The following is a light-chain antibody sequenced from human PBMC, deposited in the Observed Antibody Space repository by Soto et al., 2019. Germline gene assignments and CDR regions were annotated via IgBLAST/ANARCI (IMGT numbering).Light chain of an antibody. J-gene: IGKJ4*01. CDR1: QGVSNW. Sequence: DIQMTQSPSSVSASVGDRVSITCRASQGVSNWLAWYQQKPGRAPKLLIYTGSSLQSGVPSRFSGTGSGTDFTLTISSLQPEDVATYYCQQANSFPLTFGGGTKVEIK. CDR3: QQANSFPLT. V-gene: IGKV1-12*01. CDR2: TGS.